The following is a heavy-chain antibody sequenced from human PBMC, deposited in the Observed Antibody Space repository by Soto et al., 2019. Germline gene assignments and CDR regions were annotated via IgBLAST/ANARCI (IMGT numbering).Heavy chain of an antibody. CDR2: ISGSGGST. V-gene: IGHV3-23*01. Sequence: ETLSLSCAASGFTFSSYAMSWVRQAPGKGPEWVSAISGSGGSTYYADSVKGRFTISRDNSKNTLYLQMNSLRAEDTAVYYCAKDRRQIVVAIFDIWGQGTMVTVSS. J-gene: IGHJ3*02. CDR3: AKDRRQIVVAIFDI. D-gene: IGHD3-22*01. CDR1: GFTFSSYA.